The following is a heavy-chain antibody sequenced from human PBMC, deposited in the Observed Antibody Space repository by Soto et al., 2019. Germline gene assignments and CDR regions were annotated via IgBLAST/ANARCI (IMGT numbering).Heavy chain of an antibody. CDR1: GYTFGNND. J-gene: IGHJ5*02. CDR2: MNPNSGNT. Sequence: ASVKVSCKASGYTFGNNDISWVRQGTGQGLEWMGWMNPNSGNTGYAQKFQGRVTMTRNTSTSTAHLELRSLRSDDTAIYYCARMATSGTLNWSAPPGQGTLVTVSS. CDR3: ARMATSGTLNWSAP. V-gene: IGHV1-8*01.